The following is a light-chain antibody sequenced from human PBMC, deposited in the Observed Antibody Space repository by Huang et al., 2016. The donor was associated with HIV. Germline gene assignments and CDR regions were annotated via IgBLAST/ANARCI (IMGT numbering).Light chain of an antibody. CDR2: SAA. J-gene: IGKJ4*01. CDR1: QNVTDS. V-gene: IGKV3-11*01. Sequence: EIVLTQSPATLSLSPGERATLSCRASQNVTDSLAWYRQKPGQAPSLLSYSAANRATGTPARFSGSGSGTDFTLTISSLEPEDFAIYYCQERIQWPRLTFGGGTKVEIK. CDR3: QERIQWPRLT.